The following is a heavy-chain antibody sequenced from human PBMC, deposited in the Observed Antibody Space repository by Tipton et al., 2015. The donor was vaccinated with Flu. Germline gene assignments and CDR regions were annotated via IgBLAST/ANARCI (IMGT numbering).Heavy chain of an antibody. CDR3: ARVIIVGATGAELFDH. J-gene: IGHJ4*02. Sequence: LRLSCTVSGGSISSFYWSWIRQPPGKGLEWIGYTYYSGYTKYNPSLKSRVTISVDTSKNQFSLKLNSVTAADTAVYYCARVIIVGATGAELFDHWGQGTLVTVSS. D-gene: IGHD1-26*01. V-gene: IGHV4-59*01. CDR1: GGSISSFY. CDR2: TYYSGYT.